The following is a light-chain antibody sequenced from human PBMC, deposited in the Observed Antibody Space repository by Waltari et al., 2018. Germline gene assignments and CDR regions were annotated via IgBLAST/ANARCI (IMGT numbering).Light chain of an antibody. CDR1: ESALYSSNNKNY. CDR2: WAS. J-gene: IGKJ4*01. CDR3: QQYYSTPLT. V-gene: IGKV4-1*01. Sequence: DIVMCQSPDSRGVSLGERATINCKSSESALYSSNNKNYLAWYQQKPGQPPKRLIYWASTRESGVPDRFSGSGSGTDFTLTISSLQAEDVAVYYCQQYYSTPLTFGGGTKVEIK.